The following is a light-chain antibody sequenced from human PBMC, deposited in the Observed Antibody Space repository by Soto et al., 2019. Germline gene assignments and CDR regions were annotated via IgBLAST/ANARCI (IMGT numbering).Light chain of an antibody. CDR3: QQYISTPWT. V-gene: IGKV3-20*01. Sequence: EIVLTQSPGTLSLSPGERASLSCRASQSVSSNSLAWYQQKPGQAPRLLIFGASSRATGIPDRFSGSGSGSGTDFSLIISRLEPEDSAVYYCQQYISTPWTFGQGTKVEI. CDR2: GAS. J-gene: IGKJ1*01. CDR1: QSVSSNS.